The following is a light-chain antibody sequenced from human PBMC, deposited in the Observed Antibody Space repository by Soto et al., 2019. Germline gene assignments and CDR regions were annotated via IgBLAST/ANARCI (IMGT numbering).Light chain of an antibody. J-gene: IGKJ5*01. CDR1: ERVSSSY. Sequence: EIVLTQSPGTLSLSPGERATLSCRATERVSSSYLAWYQQKPGQAPRLLIYGASSRATGIPDRFSGSGSGTDFTFTISRLEPEDFAVYYCQQYGSSPPITFGQGTRLENK. CDR2: GAS. CDR3: QQYGSSPPIT. V-gene: IGKV3-20*01.